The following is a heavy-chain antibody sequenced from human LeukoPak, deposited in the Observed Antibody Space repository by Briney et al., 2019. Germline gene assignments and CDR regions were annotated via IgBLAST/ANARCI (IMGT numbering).Heavy chain of an antibody. CDR2: ISGSGGST. V-gene: IGHV3-23*01. CDR3: ARESGAAPLHRGGSYRPTGYGMDV. Sequence: PGGSLRLSCAASGFTFSSYAMSWVRQAPGKGLEWVSAISGSGGSTYYADSVKGRFTISRDNSKNTLYLQMNSLRAEDTAVYYCARESGAAPLHRGGSYRPTGYGMDVWGQGTTVTVSS. J-gene: IGHJ6*02. D-gene: IGHD3-16*02. CDR1: GFTFSSYA.